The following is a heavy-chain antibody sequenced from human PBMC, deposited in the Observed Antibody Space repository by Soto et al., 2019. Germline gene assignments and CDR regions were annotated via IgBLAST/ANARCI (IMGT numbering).Heavy chain of an antibody. Sequence: SVKVSCKASGGTFSSYAISWVRQAPGQGLEWMGGIIPIFGTANYAQKFQGRVTITADESTSTAYMELSSLRSEDTAVYYCARDNRPWYYDSSGYLYYFDYWGQGTLVTVSS. CDR3: ARDNRPWYYDSSGYLYYFDY. CDR1: GGTFSSYA. D-gene: IGHD3-22*01. J-gene: IGHJ4*02. CDR2: IIPIFGTA. V-gene: IGHV1-69*13.